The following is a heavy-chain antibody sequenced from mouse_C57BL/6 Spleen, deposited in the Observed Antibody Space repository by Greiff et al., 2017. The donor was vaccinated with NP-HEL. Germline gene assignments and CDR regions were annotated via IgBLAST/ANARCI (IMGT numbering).Heavy chain of an antibody. J-gene: IGHJ1*03. D-gene: IGHD1-1*01. CDR3: ARWGYYYGSSSYWYFDV. V-gene: IGHV1-22*01. Sequence: EVQLQQSGPELVKPGASVKMSCKASGYTFTDYNMHWVKQSHGKSLEWIGYINPNNGGTSYNQKFKGKATLTVNKSSSTAYMELRSLTSEDSAVYYCARWGYYYGSSSYWYFDVWGTGTTVTVSS. CDR1: GYTFTDYN. CDR2: INPNNGGT.